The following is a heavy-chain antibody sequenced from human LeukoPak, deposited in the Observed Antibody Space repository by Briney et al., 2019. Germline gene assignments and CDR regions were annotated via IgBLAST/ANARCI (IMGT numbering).Heavy chain of an antibody. D-gene: IGHD6-6*01. V-gene: IGHV3-48*01. CDR2: ISSSSGTI. CDR1: GSTFSSYS. CDR3: ASQGGTKLGLFDY. J-gene: IGHJ4*02. Sequence: PGGSLRLSCAASGSTFSSYSMNWVRQAPGKGLEWVSYISSSSGTIYYADSVKGRFTISRDNAKNSLYLQMNSLRAEDTAVYYCASQGGTKLGLFDYWGQGTLVTVSS.